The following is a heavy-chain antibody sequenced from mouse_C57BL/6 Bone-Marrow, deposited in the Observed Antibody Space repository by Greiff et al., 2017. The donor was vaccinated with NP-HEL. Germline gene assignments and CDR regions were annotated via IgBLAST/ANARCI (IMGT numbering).Heavy chain of an antibody. D-gene: IGHD1-1*01. CDR3: ARMGDYSWFAY. J-gene: IGHJ3*01. V-gene: IGHV1-15*01. CDR2: IDPETGGT. Sequence: QVQLQQSGAELVRPGASVTLSCKASGYTFTDYEMHWVKQTPVHGLEWIGAIDPETGGTASNQKFKGKAILTADKSSSTAYMELRSLTSEDSAVYYWARMGDYSWFAYWGQGTLVTVSA. CDR1: GYTFTDYE.